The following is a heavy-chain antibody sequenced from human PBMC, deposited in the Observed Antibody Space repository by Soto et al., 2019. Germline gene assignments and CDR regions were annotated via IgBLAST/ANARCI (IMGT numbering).Heavy chain of an antibody. D-gene: IGHD3-10*01. Sequence: QTGGSLRLSCAASGFIFKMYWMHWVRQSPGKGLVWISRIYNDGTYSDYADSVRGRSTISRDNVNDTLYLQMNNLRAEDSGLYYCTRGPRPISTGTGAYWGQGTQVTVSS. J-gene: IGHJ4*02. CDR1: GFIFKMYW. CDR2: IYNDGTYS. CDR3: TRGPRPISTGTGAY. V-gene: IGHV3-74*01.